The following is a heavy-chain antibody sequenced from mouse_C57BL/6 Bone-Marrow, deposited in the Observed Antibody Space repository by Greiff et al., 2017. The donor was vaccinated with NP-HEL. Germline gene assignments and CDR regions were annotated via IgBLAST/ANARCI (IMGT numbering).Heavy chain of an antibody. CDR2: ISYDGSN. CDR1: GYSITSGYY. CDR3: AREGYGYDGGAESAY. Sequence: EVQLQQSGPGLVKPSQSLSLTCSVTGYSITSGYYWNWIRQFPGNKLEWMGYISYDGSNNYNPSLKNRISITRDTSKNQFFLKLNYVTTEDTTTYYCAREGYGYDGGAESAYWGQGTLVTVSA. V-gene: IGHV3-6*01. D-gene: IGHD2-2*01. J-gene: IGHJ3*01.